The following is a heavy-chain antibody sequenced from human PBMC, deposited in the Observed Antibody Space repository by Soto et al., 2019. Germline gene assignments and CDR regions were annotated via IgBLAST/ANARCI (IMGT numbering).Heavy chain of an antibody. CDR2: INGSGGST. J-gene: IGHJ3*02. Sequence: GVSLRLSFVASGFTFSRYFMSWVRQAPGKGLEWVSTINGSGGSTYYADSVKGRFTISRDNSKNTLYLQMNSLRAEDTAVYYCAKVADIVVVPAYAFDIWGQGTMVTVSS. D-gene: IGHD2-2*01. V-gene: IGHV3-23*01. CDR3: AKVADIVVVPAYAFDI. CDR1: GFTFSRYF.